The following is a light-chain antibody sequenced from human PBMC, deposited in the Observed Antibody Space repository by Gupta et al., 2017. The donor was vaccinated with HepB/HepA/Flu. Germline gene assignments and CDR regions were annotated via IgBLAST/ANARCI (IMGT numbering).Light chain of an antibody. V-gene: IGKV3-11*01. CDR1: QSVSTY. J-gene: IGKJ4*01. Sequence: EIVLTQSPASLSLSPGERATLFCGSSQSVSTYLAWYQQKPGQAPRLLIYDASKRATGIPARFSGSGSGTDYTLTISTLEPEDFAVYYCQQRSGWPPTFGGGSKVEIK. CDR2: DAS. CDR3: QQRSGWPPT.